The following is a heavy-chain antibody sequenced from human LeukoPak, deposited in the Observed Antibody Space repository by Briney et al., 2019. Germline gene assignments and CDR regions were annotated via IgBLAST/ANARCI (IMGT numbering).Heavy chain of an antibody. J-gene: IGHJ3*02. Sequence: PSETLSLTCTVSGGSISSSDYYWSWIRQPPGKGLEWIGYIYYSGSTSYNPSLKSRITISVDTSKNQFSLKLTSVTAADTAVYYCARGFDAHNAFDIWGQGTMVAVSS. CDR1: GGSISSSDYY. CDR2: IYYSGST. V-gene: IGHV4-30-4*01. D-gene: IGHD3-9*01. CDR3: ARGFDAHNAFDI.